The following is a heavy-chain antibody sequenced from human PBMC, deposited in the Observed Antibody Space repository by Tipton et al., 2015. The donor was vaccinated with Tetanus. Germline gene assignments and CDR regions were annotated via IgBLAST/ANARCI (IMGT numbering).Heavy chain of an antibody. D-gene: IGHD5-24*01. CDR2: IRSKAYGGTT. CDR1: GFTFGDYA. Sequence: SLRLSCTASGFTFGDYAMSWVRQAPGKGLEWVGFIRSKAYGGTTEYAASVKGRFTISRDDSKSIAYLQMNSLKTEDTAVYYCTCAEMATIGPYYYYYGMDVWGQGTTVTVSS. J-gene: IGHJ6*02. CDR3: TCAEMATIGPYYYYYGMDV. V-gene: IGHV3-49*04.